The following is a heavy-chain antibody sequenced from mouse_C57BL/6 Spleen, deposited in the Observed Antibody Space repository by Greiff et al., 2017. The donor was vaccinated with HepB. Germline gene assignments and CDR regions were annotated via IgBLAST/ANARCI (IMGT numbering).Heavy chain of an antibody. D-gene: IGHD1-1*01. V-gene: IGHV2-2*01. J-gene: IGHJ1*03. Sequence: QVQLQQSGPGLVQPSQSLSITCTVSGFSLTSYGVHWVRQSPGKGLEWLGVIWSGGSTDYNAAFISRLSISKDNSKSQVFFKMNSLQADDTAIYYCARNGGYYGSSEDWYFDVWGTGTTVTVSS. CDR2: IWSGGST. CDR3: ARNGGYYGSSEDWYFDV. CDR1: GFSLTSYG.